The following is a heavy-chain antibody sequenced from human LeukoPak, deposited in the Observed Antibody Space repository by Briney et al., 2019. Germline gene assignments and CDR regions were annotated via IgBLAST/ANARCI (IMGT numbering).Heavy chain of an antibody. Sequence: GESLKISCKGSGYSFTSSWIGWVRQMPGKGLEWMGIIHPSDSDTRYSPSFQGQVTISADKSISTAYLQWSSLKASDSGVYYCARGIAEAAVTEFDHWSQGTLVTVSS. CDR1: GYSFTSSW. V-gene: IGHV5-51*01. J-gene: IGHJ4*02. D-gene: IGHD6-13*01. CDR2: IHPSDSDT. CDR3: ARGIAEAAVTEFDH.